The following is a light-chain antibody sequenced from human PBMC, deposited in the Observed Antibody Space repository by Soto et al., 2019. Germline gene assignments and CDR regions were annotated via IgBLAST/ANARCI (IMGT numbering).Light chain of an antibody. J-gene: IGLJ2*01. Sequence: QSALTQPRSVSESPGQSVTISCTGSSSDVGDYNYVSWYQQYPGKAPKLMIYDVTERPSGVTGRFSASKSGNTASLTISGLQAEDEADYYCCSFAGNYHTLVFGGGTKLTVL. CDR2: DVT. V-gene: IGLV2-11*01. CDR1: SSDVGDYNY. CDR3: CSFAGNYHTLV.